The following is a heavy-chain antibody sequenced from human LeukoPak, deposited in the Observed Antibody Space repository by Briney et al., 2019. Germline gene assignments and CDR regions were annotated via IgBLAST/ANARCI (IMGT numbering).Heavy chain of an antibody. Sequence: ASVKVSCKASGYTFTSYDINWVRQATGQGLEWMGWTNPNSGNTGYAQKFQGRVTMTRNTSISTAYMELSSLRSEDTAVYYCARVGSIGYSSSWYPALDAFDIWGQGTMVTVSS. J-gene: IGHJ3*02. CDR2: TNPNSGNT. V-gene: IGHV1-8*01. CDR1: GYTFTSYD. CDR3: ARVGSIGYSSSWYPALDAFDI. D-gene: IGHD6-13*01.